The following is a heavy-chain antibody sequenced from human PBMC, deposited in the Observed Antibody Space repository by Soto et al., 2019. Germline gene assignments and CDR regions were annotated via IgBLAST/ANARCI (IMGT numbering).Heavy chain of an antibody. CDR1: GGSISGSY. CDR2: IHYSGST. CDR3: ARYFVAGSPITFDY. J-gene: IGHJ4*02. Sequence: SETLSLTCTVSGGSISGSYWSWIRQTPGKVLEWVGYIHYSGSTNYNPSLKSRVTMSVDSAKNQFSLKLSSVTAADTAVYYCARYFVAGSPITFDYWGQGTLVTVSS. V-gene: IGHV4-59*12. D-gene: IGHD6-19*01.